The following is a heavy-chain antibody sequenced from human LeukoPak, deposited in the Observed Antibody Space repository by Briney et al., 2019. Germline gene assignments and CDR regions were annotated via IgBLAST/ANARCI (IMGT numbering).Heavy chain of an antibody. Sequence: GGSLRLSCAASEFTFSSYAMSWVRQAPGKGLEWVASISSSSSLIYYTDSVKGRFTISRDNAKNSLYLQMNSLRAEDTAVYFCAKEGRSTTPGYWGQGTLVTVSS. CDR1: EFTFSSYA. CDR3: AKEGRSTTPGY. D-gene: IGHD6-13*01. CDR2: ISSSSSLI. J-gene: IGHJ4*02. V-gene: IGHV3-21*01.